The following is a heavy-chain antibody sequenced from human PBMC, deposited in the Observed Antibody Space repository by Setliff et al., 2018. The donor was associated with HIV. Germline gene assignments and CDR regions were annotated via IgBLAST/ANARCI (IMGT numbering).Heavy chain of an antibody. V-gene: IGHV4-38-2*01. CDR1: GYPIIEAYY. J-gene: IGHJ6*03. CDR2: IFRGVTT. Sequence: SETLSLTCAVSGYPIIEAYYWLWIRQSPTKGLEYIGIIFRGVTTYYNPSLRSRVALSMDTSKNQFSLRLSSVTAADTAIYYCARVSYDYASYYMDVWGKGTTVTVSS. D-gene: IGHD3-16*01. CDR3: ARVSYDYASYYMDV.